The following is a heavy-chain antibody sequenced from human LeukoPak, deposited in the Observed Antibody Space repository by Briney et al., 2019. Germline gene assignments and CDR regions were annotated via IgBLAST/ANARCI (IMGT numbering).Heavy chain of an antibody. Sequence: GGSLRLSCEASGFTFNTYSMNWARQAPGKGLEWVSAISGSGGSTYYADSVKGRFTISRDNSKNTLYLQMNSLRAEDTAVYYCAKDHSRGPRTRLTYFDYWGQGTLVTVSS. CDR1: GFTFNTYS. CDR3: AKDHSRGPRTRLTYFDY. V-gene: IGHV3-23*01. CDR2: ISGSGGST. D-gene: IGHD2-2*01. J-gene: IGHJ4*02.